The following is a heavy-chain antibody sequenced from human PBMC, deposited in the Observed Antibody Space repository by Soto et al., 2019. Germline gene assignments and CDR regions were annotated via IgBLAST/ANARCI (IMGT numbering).Heavy chain of an antibody. CDR1: GGTFSSYA. D-gene: IGHD6-13*01. Sequence: SVKVSCKASGGTFSSYAISWVRQAPGQGLEWMGGIIPIFGTANYAQKFQGRVTITADESTSTAYMELSSLRSEDTAVYYCARSRIAAAGTPYPYNWFDPWGQGTLVTVSS. J-gene: IGHJ5*02. CDR3: ARSRIAAAGTPYPYNWFDP. CDR2: IIPIFGTA. V-gene: IGHV1-69*13.